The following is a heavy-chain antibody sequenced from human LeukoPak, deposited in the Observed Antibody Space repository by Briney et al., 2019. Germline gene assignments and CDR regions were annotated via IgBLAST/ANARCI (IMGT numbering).Heavy chain of an antibody. V-gene: IGHV4-4*07. Sequence: PSETLSLTCSVSGGSLSSYYWTWVRQSAQKGLEWIGRILTSRTTNFNPSLKSRVTMSVDTSKNQFSLQLSSVTAAETAVYYCATDRYYYMDVWGKGTTVTVSS. CDR1: GGSLSSYY. J-gene: IGHJ6*03. CDR3: ATDRYYYMDV. CDR2: ILTSRTT.